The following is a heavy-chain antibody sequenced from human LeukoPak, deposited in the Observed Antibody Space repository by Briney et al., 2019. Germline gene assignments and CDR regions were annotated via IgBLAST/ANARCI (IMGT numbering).Heavy chain of an antibody. CDR2: ISSSSSTI. CDR1: GFTVSSYS. J-gene: IGHJ4*02. CDR3: ARGVAAAGRFDY. Sequence: GGSLRLSCAASGFTVSSYSMNWVRQAPGKGLEWVSYISSSSSTIYYADSVKGRFTISRDNSKNTLYLQMNSLRAEDTAVYYCARGVAAAGRFDYWGQGTLVTVSS. D-gene: IGHD6-13*01. V-gene: IGHV3-48*01.